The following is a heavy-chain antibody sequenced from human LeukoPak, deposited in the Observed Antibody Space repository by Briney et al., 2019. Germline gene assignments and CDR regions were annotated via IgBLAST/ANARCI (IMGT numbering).Heavy chain of an antibody. D-gene: IGHD3-3*01. CDR3: ARVTLYDFWSGYYNWFDP. Sequence: SVKVSCKASGGTFSSYAISWVRQAPGQGLDWMGGIIPIFGTANYAQKFQGRVTITADESTSTAYMELSSLRSEDTAVYYCARVTLYDFWSGYYNWFDPWGQGTLVTVSP. CDR1: GGTFSSYA. CDR2: IIPIFGTA. V-gene: IGHV1-69*01. J-gene: IGHJ5*02.